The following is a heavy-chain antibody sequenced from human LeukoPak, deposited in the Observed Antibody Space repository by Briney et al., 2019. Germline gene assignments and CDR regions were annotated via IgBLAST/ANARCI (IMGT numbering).Heavy chain of an antibody. V-gene: IGHV3-33*01. CDR1: GFTFSSYR. CDR2: IWYDGSNK. J-gene: IGHJ4*02. D-gene: IGHD3-10*01. CDR3: ARDPYGSGSYYRVFDY. Sequence: GRSLRLSCAASGFTFSSYRMHWVRQAPGKGLEWVAVIWYDGSNKYYADSVKGRFTISRDNSKNTLYLQMNSLRAEDTAVYYCARDPYGSGSYYRVFDYWGQGTLVTVSS.